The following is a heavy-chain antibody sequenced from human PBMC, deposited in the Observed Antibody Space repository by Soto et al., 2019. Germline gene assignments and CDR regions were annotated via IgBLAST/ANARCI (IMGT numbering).Heavy chain of an antibody. CDR1: GFTFSSYG. V-gene: IGHV3-30*18. J-gene: IGHJ6*02. CDR2: ISYDGSNK. D-gene: IGHD2-21*02. Sequence: EGSLRLSCAASGFTFSSYGMHWVRQAPGKGLEWVAVISYDGSNKYYADSVKGRFTISRDNSKNTLYLQMNSLRAEDTAVYYCAKGSEVVTYYYYGMDVWGQGTTVTVSS. CDR3: AKGSEVVTYYYYGMDV.